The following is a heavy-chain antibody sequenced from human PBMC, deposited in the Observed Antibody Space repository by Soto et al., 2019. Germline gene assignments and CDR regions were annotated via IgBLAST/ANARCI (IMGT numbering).Heavy chain of an antibody. Sequence: SETLSLTCTVSAGSISSGDYYWCWIRQPPGKGLEWIGYIYYSGSTYYNPSLKSRVTISVDTSKNQFSLKLSSVTAADTAVYYCARGPRFGRPVRNGAFDIWGQGTMVTVSS. D-gene: IGHD3-10*02. V-gene: IGHV4-30-4*01. J-gene: IGHJ3*02. CDR2: IYYSGST. CDR1: AGSISSGDYY. CDR3: ARGPRFGRPVRNGAFDI.